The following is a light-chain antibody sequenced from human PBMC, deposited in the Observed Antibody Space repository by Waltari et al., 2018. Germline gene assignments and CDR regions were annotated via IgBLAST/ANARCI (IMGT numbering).Light chain of an antibody. V-gene: IGKV1-12*01. Sequence: EIQMTQSPSSVSASVGDRVTITCRAGQDISGALAWYQQKPGQAPNLLIYAVSTLQTGVPPRFSGSGSGTDFTLTIRSLQPEDLGTCYCQQGRAFPPTFGPGTNVEIK. CDR1: QDISGA. CDR3: QQGRAFPPT. CDR2: AVS. J-gene: IGKJ3*01.